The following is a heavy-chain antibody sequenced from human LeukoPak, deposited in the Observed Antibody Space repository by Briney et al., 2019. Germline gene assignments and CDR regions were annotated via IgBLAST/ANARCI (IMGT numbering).Heavy chain of an antibody. Sequence: PSETLSLTCTVSGGSISSSSYYWGWIRQPPGKGLEWIGNTYNSGSTNYNPSLKSRVTISLDTSKNQFSLKMSSVTAADTAVYYCAKDWELGSWGQGTLVTVSS. J-gene: IGHJ5*02. D-gene: IGHD1-26*01. CDR2: TYNSGST. CDR3: AKDWELGS. CDR1: GGSISSSSYY. V-gene: IGHV4-61*01.